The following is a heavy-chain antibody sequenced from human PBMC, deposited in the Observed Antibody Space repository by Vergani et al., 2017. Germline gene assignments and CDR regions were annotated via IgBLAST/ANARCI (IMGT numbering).Heavy chain of an antibody. Sequence: QVQLVQSGAEVKKPGASVKVSCKASGYTFTSYGISWVRQAPGQGLEWMGWISAYNGNTNYAQQLQGRVTMTTDTSTSTAYMGRRSLRSDDTAVYYCARVPRFGVFIRYGMDLWGPVTTVTVAS. J-gene: IGHJ6*02. V-gene: IGHV1-18*01. CDR2: ISAYNGNT. CDR3: ARVPRFGVFIRYGMDL. CDR1: GYTFTSYG. D-gene: IGHD3-3*01.